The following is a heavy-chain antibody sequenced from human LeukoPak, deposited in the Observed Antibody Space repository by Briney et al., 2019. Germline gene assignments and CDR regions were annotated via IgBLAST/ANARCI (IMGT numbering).Heavy chain of an antibody. CDR3: ARPAYYDILTGYKAWLLGYGMDV. Sequence: ASVKVSCKASGYTFTSYGISWVRQAPGQGLEWMGWISAYNGNTNYAQKLQGRVTMTTDTSTSTAYMELRSLRSDDTAVYYCARPAYYDILTGYKAWLLGYGMDVWGQGTTVTVSS. D-gene: IGHD3-9*01. V-gene: IGHV1-18*01. CDR1: GYTFTSYG. J-gene: IGHJ6*02. CDR2: ISAYNGNT.